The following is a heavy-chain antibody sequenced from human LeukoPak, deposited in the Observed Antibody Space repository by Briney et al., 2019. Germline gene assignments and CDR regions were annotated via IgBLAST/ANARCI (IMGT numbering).Heavy chain of an antibody. CDR2: IYHSGST. J-gene: IGHJ3*02. D-gene: IGHD3-3*01. CDR3: ATYGFLEWLSSNDAFDI. V-gene: IGHV4-38-2*02. Sequence: SETLSLTCTVSGYSISSGYYWGWIRQPPGKGLEWIGSIYHSGSTYYNPSLKSRVTISVDTSKNQFSLKLSSVTAADTAVYYCATYGFLEWLSSNDAFDIWGQGTMVTVSS. CDR1: GYSISSGYY.